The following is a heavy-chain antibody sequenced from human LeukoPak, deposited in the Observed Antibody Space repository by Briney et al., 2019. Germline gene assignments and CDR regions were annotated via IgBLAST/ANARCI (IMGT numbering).Heavy chain of an antibody. J-gene: IGHJ4*02. D-gene: IGHD3-3*01. V-gene: IGHV1-18*01. CDR3: ARDDFLSGYYYCAY. CDR1: GYTFTSYG. CDR2: ISAYNGNT. Sequence: ASVKVSCKASGYTFTSYGISWVRPAPGQGLEWMGWISAYNGNTNYAQKLQGSVTMTPDTSTSTPYMELRSLRSDDTAVYYCARDDFLSGYYYCAYWGQGTLVSVSS.